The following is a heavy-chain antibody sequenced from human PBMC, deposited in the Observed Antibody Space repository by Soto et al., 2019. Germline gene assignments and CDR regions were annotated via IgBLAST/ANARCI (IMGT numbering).Heavy chain of an antibody. CDR3: ARAPRGNYGYPSYFDY. CDR1: GGSISSYY. V-gene: IGHV4-59*01. J-gene: IGHJ4*02. D-gene: IGHD3-10*01. Sequence: SGTLSLTCTVSGGSISSYYWSWIRQPPGKGLEWIGYIYYSGSTNYNPSLKSRVTISVDTSKNQFSLKLSSVTAADTAVYYCARAPRGNYGYPSYFDYWGQGTLVTSPQ. CDR2: IYYSGST.